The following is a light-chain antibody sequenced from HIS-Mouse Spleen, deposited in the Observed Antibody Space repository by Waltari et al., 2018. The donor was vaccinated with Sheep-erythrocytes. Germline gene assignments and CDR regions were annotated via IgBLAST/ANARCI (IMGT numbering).Light chain of an antibody. CDR1: SSDVGGYNY. J-gene: IGLJ1*01. V-gene: IGLV2-11*01. CDR2: DVS. CDR3: CSYAGSYNHV. Sequence: QSALTQPRSVSGSPGQSVTISCTGTSSDVGGYNYVSWYQQHPGKAPNLMIYDVSKRGAGVPDGVAGSKSGDTASLTVSGLQAEDEADYYCCSYAGSYNHVFATGTKVTVL.